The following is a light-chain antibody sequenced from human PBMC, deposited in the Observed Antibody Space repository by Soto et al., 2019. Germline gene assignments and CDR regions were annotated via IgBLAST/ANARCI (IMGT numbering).Light chain of an antibody. J-gene: IGKJ1*01. CDR1: QNVGKY. CDR3: QQYNSYST. V-gene: IGKV1-5*03. CDR2: KAS. Sequence: DIQMTPSPSTLSASVGDRVIINCRASQNVGKYLAWYQQRPGKAPKGLISKASSLESGAPSRFSGSGSGTEFTLTISSLQPEDFASYYCQQYNSYSTFGQGTKGDIK.